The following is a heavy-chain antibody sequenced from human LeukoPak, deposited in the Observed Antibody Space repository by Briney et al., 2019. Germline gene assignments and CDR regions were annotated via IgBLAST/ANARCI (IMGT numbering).Heavy chain of an antibody. CDR2: ISPSGGST. V-gene: IGHV1-2*02. CDR3: ARASHRGVKFPRDY. Sequence: ASVKVSCKAFGYTFTSNYMHWVRQAPGQGPEWMGVISPSGGSTTYAQKFQGRVTMTRDTSISTAYMELSRLRSDDTAVYYCARASHRGVKFPRDYWGQGTLVTVSS. J-gene: IGHJ4*02. D-gene: IGHD3-10*01. CDR1: GYTFTSNY.